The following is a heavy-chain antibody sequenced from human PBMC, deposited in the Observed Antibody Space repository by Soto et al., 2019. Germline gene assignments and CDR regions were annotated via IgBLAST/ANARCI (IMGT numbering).Heavy chain of an antibody. D-gene: IGHD5-18*01. Sequence: GASVKVSCKASGYTFTSYGISWVRQAPGQGLEWMGWISAYNGNTNYAQKLQGRVTMTTDTSTSTAYMELRSLRSDDTAVYYCARDRVEGYSYGPYYYCYGMDVWGQGATVTVSS. CDR3: ARDRVEGYSYGPYYYCYGMDV. CDR2: ISAYNGNT. J-gene: IGHJ6*02. V-gene: IGHV1-18*01. CDR1: GYTFTSYG.